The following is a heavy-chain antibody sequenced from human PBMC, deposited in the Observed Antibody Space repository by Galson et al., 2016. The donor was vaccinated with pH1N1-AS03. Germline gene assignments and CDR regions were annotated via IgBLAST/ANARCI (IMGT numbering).Heavy chain of an antibody. J-gene: IGHJ5*02. Sequence: CAISGDSVSSNSAAWNWIRQSPSRGLEWLERTYYRSKWYNDYAVSVKSRITINPDTSKNQFSLQLNSVTPEDTAVYYCARGHYSSSFYWFDPWGQGTLVTVSS. CDR3: ARGHYSSSFYWFDP. D-gene: IGHD6-6*01. CDR2: TYYRSKWYN. CDR1: GDSVSSNSAA. V-gene: IGHV6-1*01.